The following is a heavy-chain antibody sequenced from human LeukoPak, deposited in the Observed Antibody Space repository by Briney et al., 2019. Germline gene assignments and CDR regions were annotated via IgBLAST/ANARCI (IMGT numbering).Heavy chain of an antibody. D-gene: IGHD3-3*01. J-gene: IGHJ4*02. V-gene: IGHV4-39*01. Sequence: SETLSLTCTVSGGSISSSSYYWGWIGRPPGKGLEWIGSIYYSGSTYYNPSLKSRVTISVDTSKNQFSLKLSSVTAADTAVYYCARRHDFWSGYLNWGQGTLVTVSS. CDR2: IYYSGST. CDR1: GGSISSSSYY. CDR3: ARRHDFWSGYLN.